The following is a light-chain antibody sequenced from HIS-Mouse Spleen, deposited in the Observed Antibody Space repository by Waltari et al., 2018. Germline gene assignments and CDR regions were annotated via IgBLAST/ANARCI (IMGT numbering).Light chain of an antibody. CDR2: GAS. Sequence: EIVLTQSPGTLSLSPGERATLSCRASQSVSSSYLAWYQQKPGQAPRLLIYGASSRATGIPDRFSGIGSGTDFTLTISRLEPEDFAVYYCQQYGSSLLTFGGGTKVEIK. CDR1: QSVSSSY. CDR3: QQYGSSLLT. V-gene: IGKV3-20*01. J-gene: IGKJ4*01.